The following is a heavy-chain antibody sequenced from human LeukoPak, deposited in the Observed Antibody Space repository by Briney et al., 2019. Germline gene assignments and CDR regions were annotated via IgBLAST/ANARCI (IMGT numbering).Heavy chain of an antibody. CDR2: VYYSGAT. J-gene: IGHJ4*02. CDR3: ARRVAVTGIYCFNH. CDR1: GGSISTYY. V-gene: IGHV4-59*08. Sequence: SETLSVTCTVSGGSISTYYWSWIRQPPGKGLEWIGYVYYSGATNYNPSLKSRVTISLDTSKNQFSLRLTSVTAADTAVYYCARRVAVTGIYCFNHWGQGTPVTVSS. D-gene: IGHD6-19*01.